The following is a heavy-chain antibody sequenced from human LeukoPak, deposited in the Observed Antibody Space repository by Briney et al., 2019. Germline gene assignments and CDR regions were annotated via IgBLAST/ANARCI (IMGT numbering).Heavy chain of an antibody. CDR3: AKDSGYRGYPLNRVFF. J-gene: IGHJ3*01. Sequence: GGSLRLSCAASGFTFSSYAMSWVRQAPGKGLEWVSAISGSGGSTYYADSVKGRFTISRDNSKNTLYLQMNSLRAEDTAVYYCAKDSGYRGYPLNRVFFWGQGTMVTVSS. CDR2: ISGSGGST. D-gene: IGHD5-12*01. CDR1: GFTFSSYA. V-gene: IGHV3-23*01.